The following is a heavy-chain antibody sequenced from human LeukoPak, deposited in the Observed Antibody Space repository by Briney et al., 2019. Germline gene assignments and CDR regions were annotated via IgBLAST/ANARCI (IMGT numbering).Heavy chain of an antibody. CDR1: GSNFSSYA. J-gene: IGHJ4*02. V-gene: IGHV1-69*05. CDR2: IIPIFGTA. CDR3: ARGPTTVTTTFPLCYSDY. D-gene: IGHD4-17*01. Sequence: SSVKVSCKASGSNFSSYAISWVRQAPGQGLEWMGGIIPIFGTANYAQKFQGRVTITTDESTSTAYMELSSLRSEDTAVYYCARGPTTVTTTFPLCYSDYWGQGTLVTVSS.